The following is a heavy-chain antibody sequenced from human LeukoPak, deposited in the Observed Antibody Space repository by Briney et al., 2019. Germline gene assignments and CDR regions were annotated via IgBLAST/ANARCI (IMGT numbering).Heavy chain of an antibody. CDR3: ARYSGSYYYYYYMDV. D-gene: IGHD1-26*01. Sequence: SETLSLTCAVYGGSFSGYYWSWIRQPPGKGLEWIGEINHSGSTNYNPSLKSRVTISVDTSKNQFSLKLSSVTAADTAVYYCARYSGSYYYYYYMDVWGKGTTVTISS. J-gene: IGHJ6*03. V-gene: IGHV4-34*01. CDR1: GGSFSGYY. CDR2: INHSGST.